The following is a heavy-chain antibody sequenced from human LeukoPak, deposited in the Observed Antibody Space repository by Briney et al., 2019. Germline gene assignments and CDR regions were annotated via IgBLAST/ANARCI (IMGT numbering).Heavy chain of an antibody. V-gene: IGHV3-30*18. J-gene: IGHJ3*02. CDR2: ISYDGSNK. CDR3: AKDHNTNDAFDI. Sequence: PGRSLRLSCAASGFTFSSHGMHWVRQAPGKGLEWVAVISYDGSNKYYADSVKGRFTISRDNSKNTLYLQMNSLRAEDTAVYYCAKDHNTNDAFDIWGQGTMVTVSS. D-gene: IGHD1-14*01. CDR1: GFTFSSHG.